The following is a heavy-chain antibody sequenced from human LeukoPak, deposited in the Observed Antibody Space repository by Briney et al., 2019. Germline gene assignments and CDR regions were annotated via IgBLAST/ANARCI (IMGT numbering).Heavy chain of an antibody. CDR2: IWYDGSVK. J-gene: IGHJ6*03. CDR1: GFIFSSYG. CDR3: AKDARVSYWNYAQYYYYMDV. V-gene: IGHV3-33*06. Sequence: GGSLRLSCAASGFIFSSYGMHWVRQAPGKGLEWVAGIWYDGSVKYYADSVKGRFTVSRDNYKKTLHLQMDSLRAEDTAVYYCAKDARVSYWNYAQYYYYMDVWGKGTTVTVSS. D-gene: IGHD1-7*01.